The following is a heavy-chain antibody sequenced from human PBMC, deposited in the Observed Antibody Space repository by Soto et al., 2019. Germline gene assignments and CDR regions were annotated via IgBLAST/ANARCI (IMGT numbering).Heavy chain of an antibody. CDR2: IYYSGST. V-gene: IGHV4-59*06. Sequence: SETLSLTCTVSGGSISSYYWSWIRQPPGKGLEWIGYIYYSGSTYYNPSLKSRVTISVDTSRNQFSLKLSSVTAADTAVYYCARESYYYDSSGYYHYFDYWGQGTLVTVSS. CDR3: ARESYYYDSSGYYHYFDY. CDR1: GGSISSYY. J-gene: IGHJ4*02. D-gene: IGHD3-22*01.